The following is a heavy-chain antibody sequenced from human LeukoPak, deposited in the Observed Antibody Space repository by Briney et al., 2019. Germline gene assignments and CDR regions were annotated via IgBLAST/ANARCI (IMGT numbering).Heavy chain of an antibody. J-gene: IGHJ6*03. CDR2: INHSGST. CDR3: TRGHGSAVYYMDV. Sequence: KPSETLSLTCAVYGGSFSGYYWSWIRQPPGKGLEWIGEINHSGSTNYNPSLKSRVTISVDTSKNQFSLKLSSVTAADTAVYYCTRGHGSAVYYMDVWGKVTTVTISS. D-gene: IGHD3-10*01. V-gene: IGHV4-34*01. CDR1: GGSFSGYY.